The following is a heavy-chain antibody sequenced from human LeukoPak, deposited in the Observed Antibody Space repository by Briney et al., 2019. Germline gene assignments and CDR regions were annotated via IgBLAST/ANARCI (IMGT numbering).Heavy chain of an antibody. CDR3: ARDRDGPDY. CDR1: GFTFSSYW. Sequence: GGSLRPSCVASGFTFSSYWMHWVRRGPGKGLVWVSRINSDGSSTRHADSVKGRFTISRDNAKNMVYLEMNSLRAEDTAVYYCARDRDGPDYWGQGTLVTVSS. J-gene: IGHJ4*02. CDR2: INSDGSST. V-gene: IGHV3-74*01. D-gene: IGHD5-24*01.